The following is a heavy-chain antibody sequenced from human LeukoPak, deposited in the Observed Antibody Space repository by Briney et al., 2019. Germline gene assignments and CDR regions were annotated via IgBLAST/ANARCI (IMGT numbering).Heavy chain of an antibody. Sequence: GGSLRLSGAASGFTFSSYWMSWVRQAPGKGLEWVANIKQDGSEKYYVDSVKGRFTISRDNAKNSLYLQMNSLRAEDTAVYYCARGQVGLRYFDWLSREDYYYGMDVWGQGTTVTVSS. V-gene: IGHV3-7*01. CDR1: GFTFSSYW. CDR3: ARGQVGLRYFDWLSREDYYYGMDV. D-gene: IGHD3-9*01. J-gene: IGHJ6*02. CDR2: IKQDGSEK.